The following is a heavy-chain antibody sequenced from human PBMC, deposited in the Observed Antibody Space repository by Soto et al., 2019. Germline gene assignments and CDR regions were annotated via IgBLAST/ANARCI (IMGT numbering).Heavy chain of an antibody. CDR3: ARDRNYYDSSGYLTLDY. V-gene: IGHV3-33*01. CDR1: GFTFSSYG. CDR2: IWYDGSNK. Sequence: QVQLVESGGGVVQPGRSLRLSCAASGFTFSSYGMHWVRQAPGKGLEWVAVIWYDGSNKYYADSVKGRFTISRDNSNNPLYLQMNSLRAEDTAVYYCARDRNYYDSSGYLTLDYWGQGTLVTVSS. J-gene: IGHJ4*02. D-gene: IGHD3-22*01.